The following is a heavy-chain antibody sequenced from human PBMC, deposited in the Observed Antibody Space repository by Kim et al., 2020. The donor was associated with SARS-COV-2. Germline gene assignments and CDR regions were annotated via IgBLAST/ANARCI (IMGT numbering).Heavy chain of an antibody. J-gene: IGHJ4*02. D-gene: IGHD3-10*01. Sequence: GGSMRRAGAEAGFTFSRYAMSWVRQAPGKGLEWVSAISGSGGSTYYADSVKGRFTISRDNSKNTLYLQMNSLRAEDTAVYYCAKPRRRESGGEEYYFDYWGQGTLVTVSS. V-gene: IGHV3-23*01. CDR1: GFTFSRYA. CDR2: ISGSGGST. CDR3: AKPRRRESGGEEYYFDY.